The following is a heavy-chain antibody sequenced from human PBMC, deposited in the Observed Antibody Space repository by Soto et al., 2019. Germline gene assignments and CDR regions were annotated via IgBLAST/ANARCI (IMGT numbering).Heavy chain of an antibody. Sequence: PSETLSLTCTVSGGSISSGDYYWSWIRQHPGKGLEWIGYIYYSGSTYYNPSLKSRVTILVDTSKNQFSLKLSSVTAADTAVYYCAGAGTRLNGAFDIWGQGTMVTVSS. V-gene: IGHV4-31*03. D-gene: IGHD6-19*01. CDR3: AGAGTRLNGAFDI. CDR2: IYYSGST. CDR1: GGSISSGDYY. J-gene: IGHJ3*02.